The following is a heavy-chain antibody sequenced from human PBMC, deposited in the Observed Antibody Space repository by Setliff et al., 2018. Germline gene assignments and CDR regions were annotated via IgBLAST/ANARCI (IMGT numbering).Heavy chain of an antibody. V-gene: IGHV4-39*01. CDR2: VYDSGTT. D-gene: IGHD1-1*01. CDR1: GGSISSISYY. CDR3: ASCRYRVPYDY. J-gene: IGHJ4*02. Sequence: SETLSLTCTVPGGSISSISYYWGWIRQPPGKWLEWIGTVYDSGTTYYNPSLKSRVTIFVDTSKNQFSLNLNSVTAADTGVYYCASCRYRVPYDYWGQGILVTVSS.